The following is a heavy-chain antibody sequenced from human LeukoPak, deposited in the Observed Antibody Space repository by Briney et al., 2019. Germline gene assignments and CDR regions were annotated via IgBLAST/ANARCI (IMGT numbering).Heavy chain of an antibody. Sequence: GRSLRLSCAASGFTFSSYWMHWVRQAPGKGLVWVSRINSDGSSTSYADSVKGRFTISRDNAKNTLYLQMNSLRAEDTAVYYCAVLARGLKNFDYWGQGTLVTVSS. CDR1: GFTFSSYW. CDR2: INSDGSST. J-gene: IGHJ4*02. CDR3: AVLARGLKNFDY. V-gene: IGHV3-74*01.